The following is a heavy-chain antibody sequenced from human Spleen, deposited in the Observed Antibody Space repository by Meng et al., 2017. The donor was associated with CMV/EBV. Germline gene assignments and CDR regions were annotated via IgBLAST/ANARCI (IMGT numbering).Heavy chain of an antibody. CDR2: INKDGSFT. CDR3: TRDLAGRDDY. V-gene: IGHV3-74*01. Sequence: CVASGFTLSRYWMHWVSQVPGKGLVWVSRINKDGSFTTHADSVEGRFTISRDNAKNTLFLQMSSLRAEDTAVYYCTRDLAGRDDYWGPGTLVTVSS. CDR1: GFTLSRYW. D-gene: IGHD3-10*01. J-gene: IGHJ4*02.